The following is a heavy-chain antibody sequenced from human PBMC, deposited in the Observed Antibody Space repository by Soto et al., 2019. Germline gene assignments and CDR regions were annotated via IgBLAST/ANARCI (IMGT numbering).Heavy chain of an antibody. V-gene: IGHV3-23*01. CDR3: ARGSSGYISSWYYFDY. J-gene: IGHJ4*02. CDR2: ISGIGGST. D-gene: IGHD6-13*01. CDR1: GFTFTDYA. Sequence: LSCAASGFTFTDYALSWVRQAPGKGLEWVATISGIGGSTYLADSVKGRLSISRDNSKNTVSLLMNSLRAEDTAVYFCARGSSGYISSWYYFDYWGRGTLVTVSS.